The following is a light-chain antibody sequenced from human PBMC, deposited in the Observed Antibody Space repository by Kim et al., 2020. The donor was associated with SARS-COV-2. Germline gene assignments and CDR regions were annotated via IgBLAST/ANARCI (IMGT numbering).Light chain of an antibody. V-gene: IGKV4-1*01. Sequence: DIVMTQSQDSLAVSLGERATINCKSSQSVLYSSNNKSYLAWYQQKPGQPPKLLIYWASTRESGVPDRFSGSGSGTDFTLTISSLQAEDVAVYYCQQYYSTPPTFGQGTKLEI. J-gene: IGKJ2*01. CDR3: QQYYSTPPT. CDR1: QSVLYSSNNKSY. CDR2: WAS.